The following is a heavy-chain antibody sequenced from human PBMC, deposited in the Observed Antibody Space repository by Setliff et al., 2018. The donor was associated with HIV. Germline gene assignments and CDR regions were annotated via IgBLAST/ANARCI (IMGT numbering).Heavy chain of an antibody. V-gene: IGHV5-51*01. J-gene: IGHJ4*02. CDR2: IYPGDSET. Sequence: RGESLKISCRVSGYSFTSYWIAWVRQMPGRGLEWMGNIYPGDSETRYSPSFVGQVTFSVDKSVNTAYLQRRSLKASDTAMYYCARGGLYDSGGYYPPPAGRIDSWGPGTLVTVPQ. CDR1: GYSFTSYW. CDR3: ARGGLYDSGGYYPPPAGRIDS. D-gene: IGHD3-22*01.